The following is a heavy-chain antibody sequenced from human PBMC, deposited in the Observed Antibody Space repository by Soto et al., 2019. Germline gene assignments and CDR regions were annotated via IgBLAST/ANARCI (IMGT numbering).Heavy chain of an antibody. CDR1: GFTFSSYG. CDR2: ISYDGSNK. D-gene: IGHD5-12*01. J-gene: IGHJ6*02. CDR3: AKYVDLHYYYYYGIDV. V-gene: IGHV3-30*18. Sequence: GGSLRLSCAASGFTFSSYGMHWVRQAPGKGLEWVAVISYDGSNKYYADSVKGRFTISRDNSKNTLYLQMNSLRAEDTAVYYCAKYVDLHYYYYYGIDVRAQRTTVTGSS.